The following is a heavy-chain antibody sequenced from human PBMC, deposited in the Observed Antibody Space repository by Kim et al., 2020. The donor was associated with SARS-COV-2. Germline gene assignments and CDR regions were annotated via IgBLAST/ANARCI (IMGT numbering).Heavy chain of an antibody. CDR3: AKGGRGLNGAFDY. D-gene: IGHD3-16*01. J-gene: IGHJ4*02. V-gene: IGHV3-43D*03. Sequence: ADSMKGRFTISRDNSKNSLYLQMNSLRAEDTALYYCAKGGRGLNGAFDYWGQGTLVTVSS.